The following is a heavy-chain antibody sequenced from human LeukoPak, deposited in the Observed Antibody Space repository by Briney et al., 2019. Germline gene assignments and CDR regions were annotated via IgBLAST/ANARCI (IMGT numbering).Heavy chain of an antibody. CDR2: VSYVGSNK. CDR1: GFTSSSYA. Sequence: GGSLRLSCAASGFTSSSYAMHWVRQAPGKGLEWVAVVSYVGSNKYYADSVKGRFTISRDNSKNTLYLQMNSLRAEDTAVYYCARADLGYDFWSGYYPTLFDYWGQGTLVTVSS. V-gene: IGHV3-30*04. D-gene: IGHD3-3*01. CDR3: ARADLGYDFWSGYYPTLFDY. J-gene: IGHJ4*02.